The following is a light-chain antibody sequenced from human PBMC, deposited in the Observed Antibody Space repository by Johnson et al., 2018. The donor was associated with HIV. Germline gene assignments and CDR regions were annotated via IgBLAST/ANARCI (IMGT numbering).Light chain of an antibody. J-gene: IGLJ1*01. CDR3: GTWDSSLRGV. CDR2: ENN. V-gene: IGLV1-51*02. CDR1: SSNIGNNY. Sequence: QSVLTQPPSVSAAPGQKVTISCSGSSSNIGNNYVSWYQQLPGTAPELLIYENNKRPSGIPDRFSGSKSGTSATLGITGLQTGDEADYYCGTWDSSLRGVFGTGTKVTVL.